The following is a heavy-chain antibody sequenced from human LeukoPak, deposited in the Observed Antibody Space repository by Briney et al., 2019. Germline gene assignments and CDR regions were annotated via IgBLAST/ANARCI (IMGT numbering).Heavy chain of an antibody. CDR2: ISGSVGST. CDR1: GFTFSSYG. D-gene: IGHD2-15*01. CDR3: RTWKQGYCSGYSCYNAFHI. J-gene: IGHJ3*02. V-gene: IGHV3-23*01. Sequence: GGTLRLSCAASGFTFSSYGMSWVRQAPGKGLEWVSAISGSVGSTYYADSVKGRFTISRDNAKNSLYLQMNRLRVEDTAVYYCRTWKQGYCSGYSCYNAFHIWDQGTMVTVSS.